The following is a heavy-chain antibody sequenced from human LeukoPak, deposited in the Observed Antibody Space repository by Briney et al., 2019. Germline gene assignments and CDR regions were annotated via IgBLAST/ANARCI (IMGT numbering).Heavy chain of an antibody. J-gene: IGHJ6*01. CDR2: ISSSSTTI. CDR1: GFTFRSYS. Sequence: GGSLRLSCAASGFTFRSYSMNWVRQAPGKGLEWVSYISSSSTTISYADSARGRSTISRDNAKNSLYLQMTSLRAEDTAVYYCVRVPYCSTTNCYPMDVWGKGPRSPSPQ. V-gene: IGHV3-48*04. D-gene: IGHD2-2*01. CDR3: VRVPYCSTTNCYPMDV.